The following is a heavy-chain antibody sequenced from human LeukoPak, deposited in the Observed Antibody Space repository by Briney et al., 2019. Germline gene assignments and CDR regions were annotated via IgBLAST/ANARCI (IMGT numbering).Heavy chain of an antibody. J-gene: IGHJ5*02. D-gene: IGHD1-26*01. Sequence: GGSLRLSCAASGFTFSSYWMNWARQAPGKGLEWVASINHNGNVNYYVDSVKGRFTISRDNAKNSLYLQMSNLRAEDTAVYYCARANGSYSPWRPWGQGILVTVSS. CDR3: ARANGSYSPWRP. CDR2: INHNGNVN. CDR1: GFTFSSYW. V-gene: IGHV3-7*03.